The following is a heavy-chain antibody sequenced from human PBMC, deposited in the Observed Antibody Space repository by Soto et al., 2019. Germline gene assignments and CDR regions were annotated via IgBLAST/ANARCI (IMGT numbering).Heavy chain of an antibody. Sequence: QVQLVQSGAEVKKPGSSVKVSCKASGGTFNTYSMFWVRQAPGQGLEWMGRIIPILDVTNYAQKFQGRVTLSVDKSTSTVYIELSSLRSEDTALYYCTIGSWSGEVFDIWGQGTMVTVSS. V-gene: IGHV1-69*02. J-gene: IGHJ3*02. CDR1: GGTFNTYS. D-gene: IGHD2-21*01. CDR2: IIPILDVT. CDR3: TIGSWSGEVFDI.